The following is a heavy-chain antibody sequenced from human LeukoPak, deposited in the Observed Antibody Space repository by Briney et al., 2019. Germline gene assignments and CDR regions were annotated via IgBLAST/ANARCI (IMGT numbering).Heavy chain of an antibody. CDR3: AKDLTYYGSGSCSYFDY. CDR2: ISSSSSTI. J-gene: IGHJ4*02. CDR1: GFTFSSYS. Sequence: PGGSLRLSCAASGFTFSSYSMNWVRQAPGKGLEWVSYISSSSSTIYYADSVKGRFTISRDNSKNTLYLQMNSLRAEDTAVYYCAKDLTYYGSGSCSYFDYWGQGTLVTVSS. D-gene: IGHD3-10*01. V-gene: IGHV3-48*01.